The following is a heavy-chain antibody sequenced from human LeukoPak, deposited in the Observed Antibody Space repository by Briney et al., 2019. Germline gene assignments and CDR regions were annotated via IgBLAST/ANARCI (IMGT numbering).Heavy chain of an antibody. CDR1: GFTFSSYG. J-gene: IGHJ5*02. CDR3: ATDVATVTNWFDP. V-gene: IGHV3-30*03. CDR2: ISYDGSNK. Sequence: GGSLRLSCAASGFTFSSYGMHWVRQAPGKGLEWVAVISYDGSNKYYADSVKGRFTISRDNSKNTLYLQMNSLRAEDTAVYYCATDVATVTNWFDPWGQGTLVTVSS. D-gene: IGHD4-17*01.